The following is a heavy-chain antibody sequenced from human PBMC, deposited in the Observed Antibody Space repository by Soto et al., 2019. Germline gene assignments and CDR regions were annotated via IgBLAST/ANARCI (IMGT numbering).Heavy chain of an antibody. J-gene: IGHJ6*02. CDR3: ARSSIAARFYYYYYGMDV. D-gene: IGHD6-6*01. V-gene: IGHV4-34*01. CDR2: INHSGST. Sequence: SETLSLTCSVYGGSFSGYYWSWIRQPPGKGLEWIGEINHSGSTNYNPSLKSRVTISVDTSKNQFSLKLSSVTAADTAVYYCARSSIAARFYYYYYGMDVWGQGTTVTVSS. CDR1: GGSFSGYY.